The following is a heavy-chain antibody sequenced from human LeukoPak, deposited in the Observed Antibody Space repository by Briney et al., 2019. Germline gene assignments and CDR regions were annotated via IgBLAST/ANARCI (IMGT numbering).Heavy chain of an antibody. CDR1: GGSISSYY. CDR2: IYYSGST. D-gene: IGHD2-2*01. V-gene: IGHV4-59*01. CDR3: ARGVRGDIVVVPAASYSYYYYYGMDV. Sequence: SETLSLTCTVSGGSISSYYWSWIRQPPGKGLEWIGYIYYSGSTNYNPSLKSRVTISVDTSKNQFSLKLSSVTAADTAVYYCARGVRGDIVVVPAASYSYYYYYGMDVWGQGTTVTVSS. J-gene: IGHJ6*02.